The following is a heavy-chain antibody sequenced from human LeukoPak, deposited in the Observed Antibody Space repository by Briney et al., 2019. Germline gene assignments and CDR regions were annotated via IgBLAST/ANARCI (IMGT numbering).Heavy chain of an antibody. J-gene: IGHJ3*02. V-gene: IGHV3-23*01. D-gene: IGHD3-3*01. CDR3: AKDRHPDYDFWSGYYTLEAFDI. Sequence: GGSLRLSCAASGFTTSSYAMSWVRRAPGKGLEWVSAISGSGGSTYYADSVKGRFTISRDNSKNTLYLQMNSLRAEDTAVYYCAKDRHPDYDFWSGYYTLEAFDIWGQGTMVTVSS. CDR1: GFTTSSYA. CDR2: ISGSGGST.